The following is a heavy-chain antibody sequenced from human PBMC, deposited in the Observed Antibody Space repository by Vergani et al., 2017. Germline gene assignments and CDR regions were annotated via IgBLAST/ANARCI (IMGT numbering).Heavy chain of an antibody. V-gene: IGHV4-59*01. CDR2: IYYSGST. J-gene: IGHJ6*03. D-gene: IGHD3-3*01. Sequence: QVQLQESGPGLVKPSETLSLTCTVSGGSLSSYYWSWIRQPPGKGLEWIGYIYYSGSTNYHPSLKSRVTISVDTSKNQFSLKLSSVTAADTAVYYCARGTYYDFWSGLSHYYYMDVWGKGP. CDR1: GGSLSSYY. CDR3: ARGTYYDFWSGLSHYYYMDV.